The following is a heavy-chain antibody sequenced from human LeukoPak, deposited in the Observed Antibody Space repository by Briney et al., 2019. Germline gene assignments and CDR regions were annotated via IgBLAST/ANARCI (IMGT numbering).Heavy chain of an antibody. CDR2: ICAGSSAK. CDR3: ARIPYSSGSNAC. J-gene: IGHJ4*02. Sequence: GGSLRLSCAASGFTFSSSSMNWVRQAPGKGLEWVSYICAGSSAKYYADSVKGRFTISRDNAKNSLYLQMNSLRVEDTAMYYCARIPYSSGSNACWGQGTLVTVSS. V-gene: IGHV3-48*01. CDR1: GFTFSSSS. D-gene: IGHD6-19*01.